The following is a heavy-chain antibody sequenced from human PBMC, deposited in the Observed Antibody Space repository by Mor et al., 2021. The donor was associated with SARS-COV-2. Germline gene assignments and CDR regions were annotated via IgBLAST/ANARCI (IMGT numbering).Heavy chain of an antibody. Sequence: KSRITINPDTSKNQNSLQLNSVTPEDTAVYYCARETGSSTHPDAFDIWGQGTMVTVSS. D-gene: IGHD6-19*01. V-gene: IGHV6-1*01. CDR3: ARETGSSTHPDAFDI. J-gene: IGHJ3*02.